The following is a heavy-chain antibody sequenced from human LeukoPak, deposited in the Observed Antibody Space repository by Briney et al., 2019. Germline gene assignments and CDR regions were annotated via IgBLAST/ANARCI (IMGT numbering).Heavy chain of an antibody. CDR3: ARGTRDGYNYRSYYFDY. CDR2: IIPIFGTA. Sequence: ASVKVSCKASGGTFSSYAISWVRQAPGQGLEWMGGIIPIFGTANYAQKFQGGVTITADESTSTAYMELSSLRSEDTAVYYCARGTRDGYNYRSYYFDYWGQGTLVTVSS. D-gene: IGHD5-24*01. V-gene: IGHV1-69*13. CDR1: GGTFSSYA. J-gene: IGHJ4*02.